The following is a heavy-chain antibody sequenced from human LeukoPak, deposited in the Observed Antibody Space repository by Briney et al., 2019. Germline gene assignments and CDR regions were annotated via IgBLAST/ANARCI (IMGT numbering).Heavy chain of an antibody. Sequence: PETLSLTCTVSGGSIRSSSHYWGWVRQPPGKGLEWSGNIYYSGSAYYNPSLESRVTISVDTSKNQFSLKLSSVTAADTAVYYCARIRGAGDFDFWGQGTLVTVSS. CDR2: IYYSGSA. CDR1: GGSIRSSSHY. CDR3: ARIRGAGDFDF. V-gene: IGHV4-39*07. J-gene: IGHJ4*02. D-gene: IGHD3-10*01.